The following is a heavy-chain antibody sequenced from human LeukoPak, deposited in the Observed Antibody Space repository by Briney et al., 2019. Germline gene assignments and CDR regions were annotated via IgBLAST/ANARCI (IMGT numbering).Heavy chain of an antibody. CDR1: GYTFTSYG. Sequence: GASVKVSCKASGYTFTSYGISWVRQAPGQGLEWLGWISAYTGSTDYAQIFQGRVTLTTDASTSTAYMEMKSLRSDDTAIYYCARGASGIRIAAFDTWGQGTLVTVSS. CDR2: ISAYTGST. J-gene: IGHJ5*02. D-gene: IGHD2-21*01. V-gene: IGHV1-18*01. CDR3: ARGASGIRIAAFDT.